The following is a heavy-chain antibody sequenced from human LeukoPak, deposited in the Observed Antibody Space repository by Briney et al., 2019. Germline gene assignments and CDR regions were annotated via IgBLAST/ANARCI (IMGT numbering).Heavy chain of an antibody. D-gene: IGHD5-18*01. CDR2: ISGSGGST. J-gene: IGHJ4*02. V-gene: IGHV3-23*01. CDR3: AKAGIQLWLKVYFDY. Sequence: PGGSLRLSCTVSGFTFSNYGMSWVRQAPGKGLEWVSSISGSGGSTYYADSVKGRFTISRDNSKNTLYLQMNSLRAEDTAIYYCAKAGIQLWLKVYFDYWGQETLVTVSS. CDR1: GFTFSNYG.